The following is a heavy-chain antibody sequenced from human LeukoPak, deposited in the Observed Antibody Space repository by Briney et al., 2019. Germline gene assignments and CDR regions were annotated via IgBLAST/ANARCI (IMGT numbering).Heavy chain of an antibody. V-gene: IGHV4-38-2*02. D-gene: IGHD1-26*01. J-gene: IGHJ5*02. CDR3: ARAWGSGSYSFDP. CDR2: IYHSGST. Sequence: PSETLSLTCTVSGYSISSSYYWGWIRQPPGKGLEWIGNIYHSGSTNYNPSLKSRVTISVDTSKNQFSLKLSSVTAADTAVYYCARAWGSGSYSFDPWGQGTLVTVSS. CDR1: GYSISSSYY.